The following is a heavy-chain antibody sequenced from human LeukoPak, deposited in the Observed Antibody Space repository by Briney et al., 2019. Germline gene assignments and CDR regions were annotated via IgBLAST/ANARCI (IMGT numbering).Heavy chain of an antibody. CDR2: IFTSGST. V-gene: IGHV4-4*07. CDR1: GGSVINYF. Sequence: PSETLSLTCTVSGGSVINYFWSWIRQPAGKGLEWIGRIFTSGSTNYNPSLKNRVLMSIDTSKNQISLKLNSLTAADTAVYYCARDTSGYLESFDYWGQGTPVTVSS. D-gene: IGHD3-22*01. J-gene: IGHJ4*02. CDR3: ARDTSGYLESFDY.